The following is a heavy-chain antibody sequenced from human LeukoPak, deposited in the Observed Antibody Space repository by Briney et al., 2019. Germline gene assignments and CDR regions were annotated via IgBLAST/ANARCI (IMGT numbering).Heavy chain of an antibody. CDR1: GFTFSSYW. J-gene: IGHJ4*02. Sequence: GGSLRVSSAAPGFTFSSYWVHSVRAAPGGGRVWVSRINTDGSRKSYADSVKGGFTISRDNAKNTVYLQMNSLSAEDTAVYYCARHLYSNEDHWGQGTLVIVTS. CDR2: INTDGSRK. V-gene: IGHV3-74*01. CDR3: ARHLYSNEDH. D-gene: IGHD1-26*01.